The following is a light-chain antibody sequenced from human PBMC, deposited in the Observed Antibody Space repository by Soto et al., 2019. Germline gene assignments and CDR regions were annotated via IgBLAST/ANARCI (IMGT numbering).Light chain of an antibody. CDR1: QGVSSI. CDR3: QQYNNWPPWT. V-gene: IGKV3-15*01. Sequence: EIVMTQSPATLSVSPGERATLSCMASQGVSSILAWYQQKPCQAPRLLIYGASTRATGIPARFSGSGSGTEFTLTISSLQTEDFADYYCQQYNNWPPWTLGQGTKVEIK. J-gene: IGKJ1*01. CDR2: GAS.